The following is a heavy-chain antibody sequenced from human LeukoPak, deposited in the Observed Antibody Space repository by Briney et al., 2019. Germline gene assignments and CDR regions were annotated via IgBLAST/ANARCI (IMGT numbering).Heavy chain of an antibody. CDR2: IYYSGPT. CDR1: GVSVSSGSYY. D-gene: IGHD1-14*01. CDR3: ARDRLTRTFDP. V-gene: IGHV4-61*01. Sequence: PSETLSLTCTVPGVSVSSGSYYWSWLRQPPGKGLEWIGNIYYSGPTNYNPSLKSSVTISVDTSKNPTSLKLSSVTAADTAVYYCARDRLTRTFDPWGQGTLVTVSS. J-gene: IGHJ5*02.